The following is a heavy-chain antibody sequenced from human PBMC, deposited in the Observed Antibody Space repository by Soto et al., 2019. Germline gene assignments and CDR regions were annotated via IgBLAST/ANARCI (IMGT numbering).Heavy chain of an antibody. Sequence: PGGSLRLSCAASGFTFSSYSMNWVRQAPGKGLEWVSSISSSSSYIYYADSVKGRFTISRDNAKNSLYLQMNSLRAEDTAVYYCAKVKTTVTKSFDYWGQGTLVTVSS. CDR1: GFTFSSYS. D-gene: IGHD4-4*01. J-gene: IGHJ4*02. V-gene: IGHV3-21*01. CDR2: ISSSSSYI. CDR3: AKVKTTVTKSFDY.